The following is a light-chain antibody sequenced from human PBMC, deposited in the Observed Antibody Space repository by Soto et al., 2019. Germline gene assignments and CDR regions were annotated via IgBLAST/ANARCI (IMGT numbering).Light chain of an antibody. CDR2: EVS. J-gene: IGLJ3*02. CDR1: SSDVGAYNY. CDR3: SSYAGSNNLV. Sequence: SALTQPPSASGSPGQSVTLSCTGTSSDVGAYNYVSWYQQHPGKAPKLVIYEVSKRPSGVPDRFSGSQSGNTASLTVSGLQAEDEADYYCSSYAGSNNLVFGGGTKVTVL. V-gene: IGLV2-8*01.